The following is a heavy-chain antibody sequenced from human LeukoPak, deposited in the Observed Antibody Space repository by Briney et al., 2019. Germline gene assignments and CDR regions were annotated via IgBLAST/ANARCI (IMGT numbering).Heavy chain of an antibody. CDR1: GFTFRNYS. J-gene: IGHJ4*02. V-gene: IGHV3-21*01. Sequence: PGGSLRLSCAASGFTFRNYSMNWVRQAPGKGLEWVSSISSSSSFRYYADSVKGRFTISRDNAKNSLYLQMNSLRAEDTAVYYCARESSGYFYWGQGTLVTVSS. D-gene: IGHD3-22*01. CDR3: ARESSGYFY. CDR2: ISSSSSFR.